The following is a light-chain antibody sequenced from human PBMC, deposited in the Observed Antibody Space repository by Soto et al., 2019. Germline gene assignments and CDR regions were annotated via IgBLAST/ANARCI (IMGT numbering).Light chain of an antibody. CDR1: QRVSTW. V-gene: IGKV1-5*03. CDR3: QQYKTYFYT. J-gene: IGKJ2*01. Sequence: DIQMTQSPSTLSASAGDRVTITCRASQRVSTWLAWYQQKPGKAPKLLISKASSLESGVPSRFSGSGSGTEFTLTISGLQPDDSATYYCQQYKTYFYTFGQGTKLEIK. CDR2: KAS.